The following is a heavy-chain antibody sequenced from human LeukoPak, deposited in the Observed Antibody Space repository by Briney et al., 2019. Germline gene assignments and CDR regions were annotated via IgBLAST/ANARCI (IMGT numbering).Heavy chain of an antibody. J-gene: IGHJ6*02. CDR2: INHSGST. V-gene: IGHV4-34*01. CDR3: ARGPRLSTRALPMDV. D-gene: IGHD5/OR15-5a*01. CDR1: GGSFSGYY. Sequence: PSETLSLTCAVYGGSFSGYYWSWIRQPPGKGLEWIGEINHSGSTNYNPSLKSRVTISVDTSKNQFSLKLSSVTAADTAVYYCARGPRLSTRALPMDVWGQGTTVTVSS.